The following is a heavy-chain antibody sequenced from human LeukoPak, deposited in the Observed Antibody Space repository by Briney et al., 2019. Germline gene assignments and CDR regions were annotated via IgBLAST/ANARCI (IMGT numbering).Heavy chain of an antibody. CDR1: GYTFASYW. J-gene: IGHJ3*02. Sequence: GESLKISCKGSGYTFASYWIGWVRQMPGKGLEWMGIIYPGDSDTRYSPSFQGQVTISADKSISTAYLQWSSLKASDTAMYYCANGIAVAGHSFDAFDIWGQGTMVTVSS. D-gene: IGHD6-19*01. CDR2: IYPGDSDT. CDR3: ANGIAVAGHSFDAFDI. V-gene: IGHV5-51*01.